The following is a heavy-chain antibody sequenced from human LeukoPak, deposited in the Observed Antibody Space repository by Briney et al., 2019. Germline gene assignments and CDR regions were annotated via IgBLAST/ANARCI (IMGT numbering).Heavy chain of an antibody. D-gene: IGHD2-2*01. CDR3: ARDWGCSSTSCSVEGIYYYYMDV. Sequence: ASVKVSCKASGYTFTSYGISWVRQAPGQGLEWMGWISAYNGNTNYAQKLQGRVTMTTDTSTSTAYMELRSLRSDDTAVYYCARDWGCSSTSCSVEGIYYYYMDVWGKGTTVTVSS. CDR2: ISAYNGNT. V-gene: IGHV1-18*01. J-gene: IGHJ6*03. CDR1: GYTFTSYG.